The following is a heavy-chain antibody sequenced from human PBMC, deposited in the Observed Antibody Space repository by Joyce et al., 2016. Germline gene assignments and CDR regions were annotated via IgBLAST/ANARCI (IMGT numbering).Heavy chain of an antibody. CDR1: GFTFDKFA. D-gene: IGHD2/OR15-2a*01. V-gene: IGHV3-30*03. J-gene: IGHJ1*01. Sequence: VLLVASGGGVVQPGRSLRLSCAASGFTFDKFAMHWVRQAPGKGLEWVALISYGGNKRDYADSVKGRFTIARDNSRNTLYLQMNSLRADDTAVYYCAFLPDWGQGTLVIVSS. CDR3: AFLPD. CDR2: ISYGGNKR.